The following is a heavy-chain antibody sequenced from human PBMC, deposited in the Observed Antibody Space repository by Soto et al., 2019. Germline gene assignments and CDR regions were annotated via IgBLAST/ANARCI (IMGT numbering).Heavy chain of an antibody. Sequence: QVQLVQSGVEVKKPGSSVKVSCKASGGTFSSYAISWVRQAPGQGLEWMGGIIPIFGTANYAQKFQGRVTITADDSTSTAYMELSSLRSEDTAVYYCASLFGVVIANNYGMDVWGQGTTVTISS. V-gene: IGHV1-69*12. CDR1: GGTFSSYA. D-gene: IGHD3-3*01. J-gene: IGHJ6*02. CDR3: ASLFGVVIANNYGMDV. CDR2: IIPIFGTA.